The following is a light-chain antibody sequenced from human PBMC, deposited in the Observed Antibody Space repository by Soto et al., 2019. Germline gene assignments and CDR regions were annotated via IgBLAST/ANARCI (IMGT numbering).Light chain of an antibody. Sequence: QSVLTQPPSASGAPGQRVTISCSGSRSNIGSNTVNWYQQLPGTAPKLLIYSHNQRPSGVLDRFSVSKSGTSASLAISGLQSEDEADYYCATWDDNLDGYVFGTGTKLTVL. J-gene: IGLJ1*01. CDR3: ATWDDNLDGYV. V-gene: IGLV1-44*01. CDR1: RSNIGSNT. CDR2: SHN.